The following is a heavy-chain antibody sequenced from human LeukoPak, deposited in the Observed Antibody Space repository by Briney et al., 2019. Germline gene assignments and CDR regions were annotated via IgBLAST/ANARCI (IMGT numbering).Heavy chain of an antibody. CDR2: IKRGGST. V-gene: IGHV4-34*01. CDR1: GRSFSGYY. CDR3: ARESSSSLIFDF. D-gene: IGHD6-6*01. J-gene: IGHJ4*02. Sequence: PAETQSPTCAVYGRSFSGYYWRWIRHPPGEGLEWLGEIKRGGSTNYNPPRKARSPIPVKTPKNHCSLKLTSVALGDPPVYYCARESSSSLIFDFWGRGTGVTVS.